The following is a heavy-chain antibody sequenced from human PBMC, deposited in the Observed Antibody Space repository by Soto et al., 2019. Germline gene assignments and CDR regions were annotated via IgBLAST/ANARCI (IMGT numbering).Heavy chain of an antibody. Sequence: PSETLSLTCTFSCGSIISYYWSWIRQPPGKGLEWIGYIYYSGSTNYNPSLKSRVTISVDTSKNQFSLKLSSVTAADTAVYYCARVGSGSGSFDYWGQGTLVTVSS. CDR1: CGSIISYY. CDR2: IYYSGST. V-gene: IGHV4-59*01. J-gene: IGHJ4*02. D-gene: IGHD3-10*01. CDR3: ARVGSGSGSFDY.